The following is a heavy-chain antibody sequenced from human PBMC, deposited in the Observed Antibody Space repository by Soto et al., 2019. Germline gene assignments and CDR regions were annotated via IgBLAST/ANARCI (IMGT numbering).Heavy chain of an antibody. CDR3: ARAGRTREYFQH. V-gene: IGHV4-59*01. D-gene: IGHD1-26*01. Sequence: QVQLQESGPGLMKPSETLSLTCTVSGGSISSYYWSWIRQPPGKGLEWIGYIYYSGSTNYNPSLKSRVTISVDTSKNQFSLKLSSVTAADTAVYYCARAGRTREYFQHWGQGTLVTVSS. CDR1: GGSISSYY. J-gene: IGHJ1*01. CDR2: IYYSGST.